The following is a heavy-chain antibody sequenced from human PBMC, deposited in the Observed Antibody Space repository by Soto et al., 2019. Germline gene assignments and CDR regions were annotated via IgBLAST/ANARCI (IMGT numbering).Heavy chain of an antibody. CDR2: ISGSGGST. CDR1: GFTFSSYA. Sequence: EVQLLESGGGLVQPGGSLRLSCAASGFTFSSYAMSWVRQAPGKGLEWVSAISGSGGSTYYADSVKGRFTISRDNSKNMLYLQMNSLRAEDTAVYYCAKDLSGSYYVEYFDYWGQGTLVTVSS. D-gene: IGHD1-26*01. V-gene: IGHV3-23*01. CDR3: AKDLSGSYYVEYFDY. J-gene: IGHJ4*02.